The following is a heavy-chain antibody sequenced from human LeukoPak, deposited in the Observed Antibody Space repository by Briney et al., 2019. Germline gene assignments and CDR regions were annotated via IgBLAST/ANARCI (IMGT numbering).Heavy chain of an antibody. CDR1: GFTFSSYG. CDR3: AKDYDYVWGSYRLGSAFDI. J-gene: IGHJ3*02. D-gene: IGHD3-16*02. Sequence: GGSLRLSCAASGFTFSSYGMHWVRQAPGKGLEWVAVISYDGSNKYYADSVKGRFTISRDNSKNTLYLQMNSLRAEDTAVYYCAKDYDYVWGSYRLGSAFDIWGQGTMVTVSS. V-gene: IGHV3-30*18. CDR2: ISYDGSNK.